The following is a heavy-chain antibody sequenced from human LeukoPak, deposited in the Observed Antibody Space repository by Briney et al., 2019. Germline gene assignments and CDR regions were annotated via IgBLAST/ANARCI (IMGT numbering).Heavy chain of an antibody. CDR3: ARHRDGYNWFTAFDI. CDR2: IYYSGST. D-gene: IGHD5-24*01. CDR1: GGSISSYY. J-gene: IGHJ3*02. Sequence: SETLSLICTVSGGSISSYYWSWIRQPPGKGLEWIGYIYYSGSTNYNPSLKSRVTISVDTSKNQFSLKLSSVTAADTAVYYCARHRDGYNWFTAFDIWGQGTMVTVSS. V-gene: IGHV4-59*08.